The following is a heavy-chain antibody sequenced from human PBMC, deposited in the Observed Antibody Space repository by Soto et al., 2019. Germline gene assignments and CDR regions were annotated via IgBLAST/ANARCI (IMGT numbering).Heavy chain of an antibody. CDR2: IYYSGSA. CDR1: DASISTATFY. CDR3: ARGEAGVAGRLNY. J-gene: IGHJ4*02. Sequence: PSETLSLTCTVSDASISTATFYWIRQLPGEALEWIGYIYYSGSAYYNSSLRSRATLSLDTSKSEFSLTLTSLTAADTAVYYCARGEAGVAGRLNYWGQGTRVTVSS. V-gene: IGHV4-31*03. D-gene: IGHD6-19*01.